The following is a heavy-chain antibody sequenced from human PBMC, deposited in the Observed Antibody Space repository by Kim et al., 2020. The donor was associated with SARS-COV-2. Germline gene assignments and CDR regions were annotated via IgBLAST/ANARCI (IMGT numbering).Heavy chain of an antibody. Sequence: YYADSVKGRFTISRDNSKNTLYLQMNSLRAEDTAVYYCAKLGYSYGAFDIWGQGTMVTVSS. J-gene: IGHJ3*02. D-gene: IGHD5-18*01. CDR3: AKLGYSYGAFDI. V-gene: IGHV3-30*02.